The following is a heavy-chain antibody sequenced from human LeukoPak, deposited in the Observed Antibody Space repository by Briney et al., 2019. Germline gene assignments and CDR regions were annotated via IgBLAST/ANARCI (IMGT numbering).Heavy chain of an antibody. CDR2: ISGGGGST. D-gene: IGHD5-18*01. CDR1: GFTFSSYA. J-gene: IGHJ4*02. CDR3: AKEGPWIQLYPLDY. V-gene: IGHV3-23*01. Sequence: GGSLRLSCAASGFTFSSYAMSWVRQAPGKGLEWVSAISGGGGSTYYADPVKGRFTISRDNSKNTLYLQMNSLRAEDTAVYYCAKEGPWIQLYPLDYWGQGTLVTVSS.